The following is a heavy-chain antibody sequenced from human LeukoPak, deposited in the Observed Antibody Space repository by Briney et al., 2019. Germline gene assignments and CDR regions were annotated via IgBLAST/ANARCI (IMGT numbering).Heavy chain of an antibody. CDR3: AKCSGSYFHYGMDV. V-gene: IGHV3-23*01. D-gene: IGHD3-10*02. CDR1: GFTFSSYA. J-gene: IGHJ6*02. Sequence: GGSPRLSCAASGFTFSSYAMSWVRQAPGKGLEWVSAISGSGGSTYYADSVKGRFTISRDNSKNTLYLQMNSLRAEDTAVYYCAKCSGSYFHYGMDVWGQGTTVTVSS. CDR2: ISGSGGST.